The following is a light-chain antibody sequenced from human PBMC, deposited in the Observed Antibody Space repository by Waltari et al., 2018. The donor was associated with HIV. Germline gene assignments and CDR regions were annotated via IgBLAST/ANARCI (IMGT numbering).Light chain of an antibody. CDR2: WAS. CDR3: QQFYRTPYT. Sequence: DIVMTKSPESLAVSLGASATINCKSSQTMFYKSNNKNYLAWYQRKPGPSPKLLVSWASNREFGVPDRFSGSGSGTDFTLTISSLQAEDVAVYYCQQFYRTPYTFGQGTRLEFK. J-gene: IGKJ2*01. V-gene: IGKV4-1*01. CDR1: QTMFYKSNNKNY.